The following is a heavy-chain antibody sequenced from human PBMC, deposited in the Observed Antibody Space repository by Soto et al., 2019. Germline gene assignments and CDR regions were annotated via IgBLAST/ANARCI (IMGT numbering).Heavy chain of an antibody. J-gene: IGHJ4*02. CDR2: IYSGGST. D-gene: IGHD2-15*01. CDR3: ARTSRPNCSGGTCYFDC. Sequence: EVQLVESGGGLVRPGGSLRLSCAASGVTVTDSYMNWVRQAPGKGLEWVSGIYSGGSTSYADSVKGRFAISRDNSKNTLYLQMNSLRAEDTAVYYCARTSRPNCSGGTCYFDCWGQGTLVTVSS. CDR1: GVTVTDSY. V-gene: IGHV3-66*01.